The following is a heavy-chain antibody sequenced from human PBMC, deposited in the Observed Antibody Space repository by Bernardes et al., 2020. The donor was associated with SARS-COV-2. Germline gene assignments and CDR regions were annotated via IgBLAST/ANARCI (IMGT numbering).Heavy chain of an antibody. CDR1: VFTFRDYT. CDR3: ATEDGEWLES. V-gene: IGHV3-33*01. CDR2: IWHDGSRE. J-gene: IGHJ5*01. Sequence: GSMRLPSAASVFTFRDYTMHWVRPAPGKGLEWVAVIWHDGSREYYVDSVKGRFAISRDNSNNTLYLQMNNLRVEDTALYRCATEDGEWLESWGQGTLVTVSS. D-gene: IGHD4-17*01.